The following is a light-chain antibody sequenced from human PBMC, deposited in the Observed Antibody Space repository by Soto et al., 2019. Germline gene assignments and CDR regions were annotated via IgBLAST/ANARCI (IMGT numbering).Light chain of an antibody. J-gene: IGLJ3*02. CDR1: SSNIGAGYD. V-gene: IGLV1-40*01. Sequence: QPVLTQPPSVSGAPGQRVTVSCAGSSSNIGAGYDVHWYQQLPGTAPRLVIFAYSNRPSGVPDRFSGSKSGTSASLAITGLQAEDEADYYCQSYDTTLRAWVFGGGTKLTVL. CDR2: AYS. CDR3: QSYDTTLRAWV.